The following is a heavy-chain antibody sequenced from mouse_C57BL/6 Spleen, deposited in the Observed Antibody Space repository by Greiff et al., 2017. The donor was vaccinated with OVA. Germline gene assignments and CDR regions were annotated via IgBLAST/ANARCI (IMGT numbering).Heavy chain of an antibody. V-gene: IGHV5-9*01. D-gene: IGHD2-5*01. CDR3: AKDLPPTIVTTFDV. CDR2: ISGGGGNT. Sequence: EVMLVESGGGLVKPGGSLKLSCAASGFTFSSYTMSWVRQTPEKRLEWVATISGGGGNTYYPDSVKGRFTISRDHAKNTLYLQMRSLRSEDTALDYCAKDLPPTIVTTFDVWGTGTTVTVSS. CDR1: GFTFSSYT. J-gene: IGHJ1*03.